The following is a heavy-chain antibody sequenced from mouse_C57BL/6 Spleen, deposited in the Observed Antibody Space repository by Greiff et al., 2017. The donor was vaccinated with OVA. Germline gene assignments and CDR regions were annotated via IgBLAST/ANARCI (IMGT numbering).Heavy chain of an antibody. V-gene: IGHV1-82*01. J-gene: IGHJ3*01. Sequence: QVQLQQSGPELVKPGASVKISCKASGYAFSSSWMNWVKQRPGKGLEWIGRIYPGDGDTNYNGKFKGKATLTADKSSSTAYMQLSSLTSEDSAVYFCARLGGHPDWGQGTLVTVSA. D-gene: IGHD3-1*01. CDR2: IYPGDGDT. CDR3: ARLGGHPD. CDR1: GYAFSSSW.